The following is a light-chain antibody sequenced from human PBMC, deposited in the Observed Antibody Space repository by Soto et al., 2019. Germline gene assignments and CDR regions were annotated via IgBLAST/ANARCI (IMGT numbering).Light chain of an antibody. J-gene: IGLJ2*01. CDR1: SSDVGGYNY. CDR3: SSYTSSNTLI. Sequence: QSALTQPASGSGSPGQSITISCTGTSSDVGGYNYVSWFQQSPGKAPKVMIYEVTNRPSGVSNRFSGSKSGNTASLTISGLQAEDEADYYCSSYTSSNTLIFGGGTKVTVL. V-gene: IGLV2-14*01. CDR2: EVT.